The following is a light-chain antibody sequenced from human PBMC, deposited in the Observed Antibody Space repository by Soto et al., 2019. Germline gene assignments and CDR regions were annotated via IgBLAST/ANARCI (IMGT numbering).Light chain of an antibody. J-gene: IGKJ1*01. V-gene: IGKV3-20*01. CDR3: QQYNNWPST. CDR1: QSVSSSY. CDR2: GAS. Sequence: EIVLTQSPGTLSLPPGERATLSCRASQSVSSSYLAWYQQKPGQAPRLLIYGASSRATGIPDRFSGSGSGTDFTLTISSLEPEDFVVYYCQQYNNWPSTFGQGTKVDIK.